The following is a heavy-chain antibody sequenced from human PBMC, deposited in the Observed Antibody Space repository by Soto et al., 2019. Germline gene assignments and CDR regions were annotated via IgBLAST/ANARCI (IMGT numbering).Heavy chain of an antibody. CDR3: ARKDYYGSGMYYFDY. CDR2: INPGNGDT. J-gene: IGHJ4*02. CDR1: GYTFNKYP. D-gene: IGHD3-10*01. Sequence: QVQVVQSGAEVKKPGASVKVSCKTSGYTFNKYPIHWVRQAPGQGLEWMGWINPGNGDTGYSQKFQNRVTITRDTSASTDYMELSSLRSEDTAVYYCARKDYYGSGMYYFDYWGQGTLVTVSS. V-gene: IGHV1-3*01.